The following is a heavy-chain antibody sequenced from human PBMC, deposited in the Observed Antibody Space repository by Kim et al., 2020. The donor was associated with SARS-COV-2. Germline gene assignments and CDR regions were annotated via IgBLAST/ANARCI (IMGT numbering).Heavy chain of an antibody. CDR1: GHFFTRDS. D-gene: IGHD3-16*01. CDR3: LGGFYFDY. V-gene: IGHV1-3*01. Sequence: ASVKVSCKTSGHFFTRDSIHWVRQAPGQGLEWMGGIDCGNGNTIYSQKFQGRVTFTTDTSASTAYMELSFLRSEDSAVYYCLGGFYFDYWGQRPLLTVSS. J-gene: IGHJ4*02. CDR2: IDCGNGNT.